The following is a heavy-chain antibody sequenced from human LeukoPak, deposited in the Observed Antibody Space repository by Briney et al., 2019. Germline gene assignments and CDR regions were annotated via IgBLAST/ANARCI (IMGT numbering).Heavy chain of an antibody. CDR1: GFTFSSYW. CDR2: IKQDGSET. V-gene: IGHV3-7*01. Sequence: PGGSLRLSCAASGFTFSSYWMNWVRQAPGKGLEWVANIKQDGSETHYVDSVKGRFTISRDNAKNSLYLQMNSLRAEDTAVYYCARGRLLWFGEFSPRGYWGQGTLVTVSS. J-gene: IGHJ4*02. CDR3: ARGRLLWFGEFSPRGY. D-gene: IGHD3-10*01.